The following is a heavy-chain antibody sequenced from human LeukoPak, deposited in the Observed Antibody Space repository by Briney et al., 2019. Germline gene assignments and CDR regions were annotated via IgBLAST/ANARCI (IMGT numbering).Heavy chain of an antibody. J-gene: IGHJ4*02. CDR1: GFTFEDHV. V-gene: IGHV3-9*01. Sequence: GGSLRLSCAASGFTFEDHVMHWVRHAPGKGLEWVSRISWGGDRMGYADAVKGRFTISRDNAKNSLFLQMNSLRVEDTALYYCAKDLGGSATTVWGQGTLVTVSS. CDR3: AKDLGGSATTV. CDR2: ISWGGDRM. D-gene: IGHD2-2*01.